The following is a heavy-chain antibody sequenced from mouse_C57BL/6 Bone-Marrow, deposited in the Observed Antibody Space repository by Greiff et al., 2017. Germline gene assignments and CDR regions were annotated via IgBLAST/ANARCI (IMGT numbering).Heavy chain of an antibody. D-gene: IGHD2-1*01. CDR1: GYTFTSYW. J-gene: IGHJ2*01. CDR2: IDPNRGGT. CDR3: ARSTYYFDY. Sequence: QVQLKQPGAELVKPGASVKLSCKASGYTFTSYWMHWVKQRPGRGLEWIGRIDPNRGGTKYNEKFKSKATLTVDKPSSTAYMQLSSLTSEDSAVYYGARSTYYFDYWGQGTTLTVSS. V-gene: IGHV1-72*01.